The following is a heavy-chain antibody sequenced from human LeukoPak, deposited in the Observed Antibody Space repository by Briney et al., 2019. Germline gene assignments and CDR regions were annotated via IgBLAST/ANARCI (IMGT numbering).Heavy chain of an antibody. CDR1: GGSISSSSYY. V-gene: IGHV4-39*02. Sequence: SETLSLTCTASGGSISSSSYYWGWIRQPPGKGLEWIGSIYYSGSTYYNPSLKSRVTISVDTSKNQLSLKLSSVTAADTAVYYCARDMGWLQPLEYFQHWGQGTLVTVSS. J-gene: IGHJ1*01. D-gene: IGHD5-24*01. CDR3: ARDMGWLQPLEYFQH. CDR2: IYYSGST.